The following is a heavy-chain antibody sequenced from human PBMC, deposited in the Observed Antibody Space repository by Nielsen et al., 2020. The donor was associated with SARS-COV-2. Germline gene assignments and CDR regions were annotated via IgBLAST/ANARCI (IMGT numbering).Heavy chain of an antibody. J-gene: IGHJ4*02. CDR2: ITPFNGNT. CDR1: GYTFTYRY. D-gene: IGHD3-10*01. Sequence: SVKVSCKASGYTFTYRYLHWVRQAPGQALEWMGWITPFNGNTNYAQKFQDRVTITRDRSMSTAYMELRSLRSDDTAVYYCARILRTEFLTHLDYWGQGTLVTVSS. V-gene: IGHV1-45*02. CDR3: ARILRTEFLTHLDY.